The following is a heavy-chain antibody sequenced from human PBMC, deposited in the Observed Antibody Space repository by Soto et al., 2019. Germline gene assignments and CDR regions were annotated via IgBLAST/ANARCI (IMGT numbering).Heavy chain of an antibody. CDR2: IYYSGST. V-gene: IGHV4-59*01. CDR1: GGSISSYY. Sequence: SETLSLTCTVSGGSISSYYWSWIRQPPGKGLEWIGYIYYSGSTNYNPSLKSRVTTSVDTSKNQFSLKLSSVTAADTAVYYCASGGSHYYYYGMDVWGQGTTVTVSS. J-gene: IGHJ6*02. D-gene: IGHD3-10*01. CDR3: ASGGSHYYYYGMDV.